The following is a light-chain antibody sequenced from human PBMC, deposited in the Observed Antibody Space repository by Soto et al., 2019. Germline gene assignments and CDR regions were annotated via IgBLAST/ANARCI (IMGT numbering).Light chain of an antibody. CDR2: AAS. CDR1: QGISTY. V-gene: IGKV1-27*01. Sequence: DIQMTQSPSSLSASVGDRVTITCRASQGISTYLAWYQQKPRKVPKLLIYAASTLQSGVPSRFSGSGSGTDFTLTISSLKPEDVATYYCEKYNSVPLTFGGGTKVEIK. J-gene: IGKJ4*01. CDR3: EKYNSVPLT.